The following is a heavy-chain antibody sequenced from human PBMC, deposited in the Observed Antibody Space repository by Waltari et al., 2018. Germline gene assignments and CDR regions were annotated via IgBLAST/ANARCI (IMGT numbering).Heavy chain of an antibody. CDR1: GDSISSHY. Sequence: QVQLQESGPGLVKPSETLSLTCTVSGDSISSHYYSWIRQPPGKGLEWIGYISSSGTTNSNPSLKIRVTISVDTSKNQFLLKLSSVTAADTAVYYCARDFVVSARVFDHWGQGTLVTVSS. V-gene: IGHV4-59*11. D-gene: IGHD6-6*01. CDR2: ISSSGTT. J-gene: IGHJ4*02. CDR3: ARDFVVSARVFDH.